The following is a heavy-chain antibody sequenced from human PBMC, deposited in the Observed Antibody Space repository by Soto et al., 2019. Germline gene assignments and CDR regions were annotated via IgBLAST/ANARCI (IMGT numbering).Heavy chain of an antibody. CDR3: ARDEDAAAPHFFDY. Sequence: ASVNCYFNASGYTFTSYVISWVRQAPGQVLDCIGWISAYNGKTNYAQKLQGRVTMTTDTSTSTAYMELRSLRSDDTAVYYCARDEDAAAPHFFDYWGQVDPITV. CDR2: ISAYNGKT. CDR1: GYTFTSYV. D-gene: IGHD6-25*01. J-gene: IGHJ4*02. V-gene: IGHV1-18*04.